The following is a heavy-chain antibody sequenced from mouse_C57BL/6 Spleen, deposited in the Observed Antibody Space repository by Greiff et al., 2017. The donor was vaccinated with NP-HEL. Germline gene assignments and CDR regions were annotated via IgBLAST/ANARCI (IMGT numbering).Heavy chain of an antibody. J-gene: IGHJ2*01. Sequence: EVQLVESEGGLVQPGSSMKLSCTASGFTFSDYYMTWVRQVPEKGLEWVANINYDGSSTYYLDSLKSRFIISRDNAKNILYLQMSSLKSEDTATYYCAREDWALDYWGQGTTLTVSS. CDR2: INYDGSST. V-gene: IGHV5-16*01. CDR1: GFTFSDYY. CDR3: AREDWALDY. D-gene: IGHD4-1*01.